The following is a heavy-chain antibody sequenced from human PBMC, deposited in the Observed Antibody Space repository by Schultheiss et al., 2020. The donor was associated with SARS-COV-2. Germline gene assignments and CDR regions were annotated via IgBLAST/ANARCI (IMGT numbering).Heavy chain of an antibody. Sequence: GGSLRLSCAASGFTFSSYSMNWVRQAPGKGLEWVSSISSSSSYIYYADSVKGRFTISRDNAKNSLYLQMNSLRAEDTAVYYCARSEDYYDSSGGDYWGQGTLVTVSS. D-gene: IGHD3-22*01. CDR3: ARSEDYYDSSGGDY. CDR2: ISSSSSYI. CDR1: GFTFSSYS. J-gene: IGHJ4*02. V-gene: IGHV3-21*04.